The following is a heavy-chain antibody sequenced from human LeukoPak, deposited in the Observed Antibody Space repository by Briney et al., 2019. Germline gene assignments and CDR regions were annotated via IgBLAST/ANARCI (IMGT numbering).Heavy chain of an antibody. CDR1: GGTFSSYG. J-gene: IGHJ5*02. Sequence: SVKVSCKASGGTFSSYGISWVRQAPGQGLEWMGGITPIFGTANYAQRFQGRVTITADESTSTTYMELSSLRSEDTAVYYCAGVGATTSIEFDPWGQGTLVSVSS. CDR3: AGVGATTSIEFDP. V-gene: IGHV1-69*13. D-gene: IGHD1-26*01. CDR2: ITPIFGTA.